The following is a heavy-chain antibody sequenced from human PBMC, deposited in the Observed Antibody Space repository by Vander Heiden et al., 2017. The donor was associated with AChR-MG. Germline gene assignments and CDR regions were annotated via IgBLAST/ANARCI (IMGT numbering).Heavy chain of an antibody. CDR3: ARGKRDCSSTSCYIGYYGMDV. CDR2: INPSGGST. J-gene: IGHJ6*02. CDR1: GYTFTSYY. V-gene: IGHV1-46*01. Sequence: QVQLVQSGAEVKKPGASVKVSCQASGYTFTSYYMHWVRQAPGQGLEWMGIINPSGGSTSYAQKFQGRVTMTRDTSTSTVYMELSSLRSEDTAVYYCARGKRDCSSTSCYIGYYGMDVWGQGTTVTVSS. D-gene: IGHD2-2*02.